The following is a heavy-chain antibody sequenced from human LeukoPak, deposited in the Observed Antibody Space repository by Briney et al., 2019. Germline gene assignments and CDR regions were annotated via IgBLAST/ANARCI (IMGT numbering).Heavy chain of an antibody. V-gene: IGHV3-23*01. CDR2: ISGSGGST. CDR1: GFTFSSYA. D-gene: IGHD4-17*01. CDR3: AKGSHDYGDYVLDYFDY. J-gene: IGHJ4*02. Sequence: GGSLRLSCAASGFTFSSYAMSWVRQAPGKGLEWVSAISGSGGSTYYADSVKGRFTISRDNSKNTLYLQMNSLRAEDTAVYYCAKGSHDYGDYVLDYFDYWGQGTRVTVSS.